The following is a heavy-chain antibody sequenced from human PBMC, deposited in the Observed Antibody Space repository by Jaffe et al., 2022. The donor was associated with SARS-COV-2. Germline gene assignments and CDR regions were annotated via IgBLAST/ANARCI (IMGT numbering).Heavy chain of an antibody. CDR2: ISSSSSTI. J-gene: IGHJ6*02. CDR3: ARDQSFPQWLLYYGMDV. Sequence: EVQLVESGGGLVQPGGSLRLSCAASGFTFSSYSMNWVRQAPGKGLEWVSYISSSSSTIYYADSVKGRFTISRDNAKNSLYLQMNSLRDEDTAVYYCARDQSFPQWLLYYGMDVWGQGTTVTVSS. V-gene: IGHV3-48*02. CDR1: GFTFSSYS. D-gene: IGHD5-12*01.